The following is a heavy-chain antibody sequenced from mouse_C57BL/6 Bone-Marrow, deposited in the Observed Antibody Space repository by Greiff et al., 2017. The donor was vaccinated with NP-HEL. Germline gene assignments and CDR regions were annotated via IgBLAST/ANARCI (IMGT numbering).Heavy chain of an antibody. CDR3: AASCYFDY. CDR2: IDPENGDT. CDR1: GFNIKDDY. D-gene: IGHD6-2*01. V-gene: IGHV14-4*01. Sequence: VQLQQSGAELVRPGASVKLSCTASGFNIKDDYMHWVKQRPEQGLAWIGWIDPENGDTEYASKFQGKATITADKSSTTAYLQLSSLTSEDTAVYYCAASCYFDYWGQGTTLTVSS. J-gene: IGHJ2*01.